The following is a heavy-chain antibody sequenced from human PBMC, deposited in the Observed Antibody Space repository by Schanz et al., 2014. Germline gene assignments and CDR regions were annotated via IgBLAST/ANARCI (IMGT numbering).Heavy chain of an antibody. V-gene: IGHV1-69*04. D-gene: IGHD6-6*01. J-gene: IGHJ4*02. Sequence: QVQLVQSGAEVKKPGASVKVSCKASGYTFTSYGITWVRQAPGQGLEWMGRIIPILGIANYAQKFQGRVTITADRSTSTAYMELSSLRSEDTAVYYCARDQSPYTNSSDVRYFDYSGQGSLVTVSS. CDR3: ARDQSPYTNSSDVRYFDY. CDR2: IIPILGIA. CDR1: GYTFTSYG.